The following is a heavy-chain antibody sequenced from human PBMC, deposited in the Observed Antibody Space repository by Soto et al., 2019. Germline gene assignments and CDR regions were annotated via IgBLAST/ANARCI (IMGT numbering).Heavy chain of an antibody. CDR3: ARKHSLDYIRWGLDP. D-gene: IGHD4-4*01. J-gene: IGHJ5*02. V-gene: IGHV1-2*02. Sequence: ASVKVSCKASGYPFSDNQIHWLRRAPGQGLEWLGRINPKSDDTNYAQKFQGRVTMTRDTSIDTAYLELTGLTSDDTATYYCARKHSLDYIRWGLDPWGQGTLVTV. CDR1: GYPFSDNQ. CDR2: INPKSDDT.